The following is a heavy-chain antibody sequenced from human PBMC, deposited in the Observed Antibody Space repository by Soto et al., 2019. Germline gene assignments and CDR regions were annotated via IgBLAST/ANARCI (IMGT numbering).Heavy chain of an antibody. D-gene: IGHD1-26*01. Sequence: QVQLVQSGSEVKKPGASVRVTCKASGYTFRNYGISWVREAPGQGLEWMGWVSAYNRNSNYAQKFEERVIMNADTATSTAYLELRGLKSDDTAIYYCARDRQWEPLLYWGQGTLVTVSS. V-gene: IGHV1-18*01. CDR2: VSAYNRNS. J-gene: IGHJ4*02. CDR3: ARDRQWEPLLY. CDR1: GYTFRNYG.